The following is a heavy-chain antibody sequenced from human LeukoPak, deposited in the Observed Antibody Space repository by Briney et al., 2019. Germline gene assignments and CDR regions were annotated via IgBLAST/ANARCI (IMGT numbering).Heavy chain of an antibody. Sequence: GGSLRLSCAASGFTVSSNYMSWVRQAPGKGLEWVAVIWYDGSNKYYADSVKGRFTISRDNSKNTLYLQMNSLRAEDTAVYYCAKDRHYYDSSGYYSPFDYWGQGTLVTVSS. CDR1: GFTVSSNY. D-gene: IGHD3-22*01. CDR3: AKDRHYYDSSGYYSPFDY. J-gene: IGHJ4*02. V-gene: IGHV3-33*06. CDR2: IWYDGSNK.